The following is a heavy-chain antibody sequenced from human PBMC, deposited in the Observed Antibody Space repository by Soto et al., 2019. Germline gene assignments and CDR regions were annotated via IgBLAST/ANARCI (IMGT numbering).Heavy chain of an antibody. J-gene: IGHJ6*03. Sequence: GGSLRLSCAASGFTFSIYWMHWVRQAPGKGLGWVSRIVTDGSSASYADSVKGRFTISRANAKNTLYLQMNSLSAEDTAVYYCATGRSTRGYYLDAWGKGTMVTVSS. CDR2: IVTDGSSA. V-gene: IGHV3-74*01. CDR3: ATGRSTRGYYLDA. CDR1: GFTFSIYW. D-gene: IGHD1-26*01.